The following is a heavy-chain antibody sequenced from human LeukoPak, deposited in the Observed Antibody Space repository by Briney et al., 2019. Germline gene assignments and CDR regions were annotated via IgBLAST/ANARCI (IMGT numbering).Heavy chain of an antibody. D-gene: IGHD3-10*01. CDR3: ARDPYDYGSGSYTTLIGNGMHG. V-gene: IGHV3-7*03. Sequence: GGSLRLSCAASGFTFSSYWMSWVRQAPGKGLECVSHIYQDGSKNDYVDSVKGRFNNFRDNAKNSLYLQMNRLCEEDTAVYYCARDPYDYGSGSYTTLIGNGMHGWGQGTTATVSS. J-gene: IGHJ6*02. CDR1: GFTFSSYW. CDR2: IYQDGSKN.